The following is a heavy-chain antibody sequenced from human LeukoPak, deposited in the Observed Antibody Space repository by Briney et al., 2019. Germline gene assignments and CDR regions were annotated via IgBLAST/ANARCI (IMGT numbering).Heavy chain of an antibody. V-gene: IGHV1-2*02. D-gene: IGHD2-15*01. J-gene: IGHJ4*02. Sequence: ASVKLSCKASGYTFTGYYMHWVRQAPGHGLEWMGWINPNSGSTNYAQIVRGSVTLTRDTSSSTAYMDLSRLRPDDTAVYYCAETGGYNSGVFVYWGQGTLVSV. CDR2: INPNSGST. CDR1: GYTFTGYY. CDR3: AETGGYNSGVFVY.